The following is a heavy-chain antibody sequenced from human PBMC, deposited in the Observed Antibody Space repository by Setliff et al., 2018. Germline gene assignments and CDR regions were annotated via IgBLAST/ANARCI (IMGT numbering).Heavy chain of an antibody. CDR2: IYTGGST. J-gene: IGHJ5*02. CDR3: ARGRGLEWLPESWFDP. CDR1: GDSINSGTYY. D-gene: IGHD3-3*01. Sequence: SETLSLTCSVSGDSINSGTYYWSWFRQSAGKGLEWIGRIYTGGSTNYNPSLKSRVTXXXXTXXNHXXXXXTXXXAXDTAVYXCARGRGLEWLPESWFDPWGQGTLVTVSS. V-gene: IGHV4-61*02.